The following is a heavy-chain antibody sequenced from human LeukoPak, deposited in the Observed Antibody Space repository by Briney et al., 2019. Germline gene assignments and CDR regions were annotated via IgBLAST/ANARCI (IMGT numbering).Heavy chain of an antibody. CDR3: ARDRAIQLWSNDAFDI. CDR1: GGSISSYY. J-gene: IGHJ3*02. V-gene: IGHV4-59*01. CDR2: IYYSGST. Sequence: PSETLSLTCTVPGGSISSYYWSWIRQPPGKGLEWIGYIYYSGSTNYNPSLKSRVTISVDTSKNQFSLKLSSVTAADTAVYYCARDRAIQLWSNDAFDIWGQGTMVTVSS. D-gene: IGHD5-18*01.